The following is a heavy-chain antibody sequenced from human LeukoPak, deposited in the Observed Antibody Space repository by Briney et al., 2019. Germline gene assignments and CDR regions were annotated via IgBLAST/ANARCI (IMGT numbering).Heavy chain of an antibody. Sequence: GGSLRLSCAASGFTFSSYAMSWVLQAPGKGLEWVSAISGSGGSTYYADSVKGRFTIYRDNSKNTLYLQMNSLRAEDTAVHYCAKKWVAAAEYWGQGTLVTVSS. CDR2: ISGSGGST. CDR1: GFTFSSYA. V-gene: IGHV3-23*01. D-gene: IGHD6-13*01. J-gene: IGHJ4*02. CDR3: AKKWVAAAEY.